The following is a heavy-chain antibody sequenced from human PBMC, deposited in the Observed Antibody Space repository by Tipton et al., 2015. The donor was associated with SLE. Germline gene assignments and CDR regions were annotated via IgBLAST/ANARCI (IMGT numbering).Heavy chain of an antibody. Sequence: RSLRLSCTTSGFTFGDYAVSWVRQAPGKGLEWVGFIRSKDYGGTPEYAASVRDRFTISRDDSKSIAYLQMNGLKTEDTAMYYCTRMTCSGGTCPDDYWGQGTLVTVSS. D-gene: IGHD2-15*01. CDR1: GFTFGDYA. CDR3: TRMTCSGGTCPDDY. J-gene: IGHJ4*02. V-gene: IGHV3-49*04. CDR2: IRSKDYGGTP.